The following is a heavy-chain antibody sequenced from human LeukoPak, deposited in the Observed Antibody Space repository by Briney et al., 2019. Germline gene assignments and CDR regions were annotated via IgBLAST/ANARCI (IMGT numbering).Heavy chain of an antibody. CDR3: ARYDGYYYFDS. Sequence: GGSLRLSCAASGFTFDDYGMSWVRQAPGKGLEWVSGINWNGGSTGYADSVEGRFTISRDNAKNSLYLQMNSLRAEDTALYYCARYDGYYYFDSWGQGTLVTVSS. CDR2: INWNGGST. J-gene: IGHJ4*02. V-gene: IGHV3-20*04. D-gene: IGHD3-22*01. CDR1: GFTFDDYG.